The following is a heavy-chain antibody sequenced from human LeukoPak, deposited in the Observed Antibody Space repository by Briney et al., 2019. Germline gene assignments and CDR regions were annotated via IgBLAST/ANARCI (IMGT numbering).Heavy chain of an antibody. D-gene: IGHD3-9*01. Sequence: PSETLSLTCTVSGASINMNSYTWGWVRQPPGRGLEWIAALHYNGNTYSNPYLKSRVTISLDTPKNEFSLRLTSVTAADTAVYHCARLPTGYPNSFDPWGRGTLVTVSS. CDR3: ARLPTGYPNSFDP. V-gene: IGHV4-39*01. CDR2: LHYNGNT. J-gene: IGHJ5*02. CDR1: GASINMNSYT.